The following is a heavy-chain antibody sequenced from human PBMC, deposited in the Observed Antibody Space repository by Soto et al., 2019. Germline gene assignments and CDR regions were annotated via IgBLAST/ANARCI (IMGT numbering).Heavy chain of an antibody. CDR3: ARGTSSTGPLDYDCRGYYSN. CDR1: GGSSVNYG. Sequence: ILCLRYTVSGGSSVNYGCSWILQTPGKGLEWIGYIYYSGSTNYNPSLKSRVTISVDTSKNQFSLKLSSVTAADTAVYYCARGTSSTGPLDYDCRGYYSNWGQRTLRTVYS. D-gene: IGHD3-22*01. J-gene: IGHJ4*02. CDR2: IYYSGST. V-gene: IGHV4-59*01.